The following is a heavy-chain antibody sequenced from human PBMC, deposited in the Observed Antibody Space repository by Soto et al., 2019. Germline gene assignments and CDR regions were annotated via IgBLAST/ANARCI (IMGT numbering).Heavy chain of an antibody. CDR1: GYSFTSYW. CDR3: ARKNLVTACYYYGMDV. V-gene: IGHV5-10-1*01. CDR2: IDPSDSYT. Sequence: GESLKISCKGSGYSFTSYWISWVRQMPGKGLEWMGRIDPSDSYTNYSPSFQGHVTISADKSISTAYLQWSSLKASDTAMYYCARKNLVTACYYYGMDVWGQGTTVTVSS. J-gene: IGHJ6*02. D-gene: IGHD5-18*01.